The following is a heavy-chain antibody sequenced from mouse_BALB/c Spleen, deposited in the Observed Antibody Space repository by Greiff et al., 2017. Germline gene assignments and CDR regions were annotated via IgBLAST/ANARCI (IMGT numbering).Heavy chain of an antibody. CDR1: GFTFSNYW. CDR2: IRLKSNNYAT. J-gene: IGHJ4*01. CDR3: TRRPYYGSSYVDAMDY. D-gene: IGHD1-1*01. Sequence: EVKVEESGGGLVQPGGSMKLSCVASGFTFSNYWMNWVRQSPEKGLEWVAEIRLKSNNYATHYAESVKGRFTISRDDSKSSVYLQMNNLRAEDTGIYYCTRRPYYGSSYVDAMDYWGQGTSVTVSS. V-gene: IGHV6-6*02.